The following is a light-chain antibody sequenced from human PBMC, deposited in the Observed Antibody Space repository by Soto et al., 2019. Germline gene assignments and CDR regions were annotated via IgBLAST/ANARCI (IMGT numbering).Light chain of an antibody. J-gene: IGKJ2*01. CDR3: QQYGSSPDT. CDR2: DAS. V-gene: IGKV3-15*01. CDR1: QSVNSN. Sequence: EIVMTQSPATLSVSPGERATLSCRASQSVNSNLAWYRQKPGQAPRLLISDASTRATGVPARFSGSGSGTEFTLTISRLEPEDFAVYYCQQYGSSPDTFGQGTKLEIK.